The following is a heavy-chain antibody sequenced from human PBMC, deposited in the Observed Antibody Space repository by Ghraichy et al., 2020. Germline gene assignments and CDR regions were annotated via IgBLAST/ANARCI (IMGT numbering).Heavy chain of an antibody. CDR1: GGSISSSSYY. Sequence: SETLSPTCTVSGGSISSSSYYWGWIRQPPGKGLEWIGSIYYNESTYYNPSLKSRVTISVDTSKNQFSLKLSSVTAADTAGYYCARQLVTGIKGRGPFDIWGQGTMVTVSS. CDR2: IYYNEST. D-gene: IGHD7-27*01. J-gene: IGHJ3*02. V-gene: IGHV4-39*01. CDR3: ARQLVTGIKGRGPFDI.